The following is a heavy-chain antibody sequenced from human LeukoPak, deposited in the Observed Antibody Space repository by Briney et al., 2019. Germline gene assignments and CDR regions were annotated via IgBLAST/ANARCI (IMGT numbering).Heavy chain of an antibody. CDR1: GYTFTSYG. D-gene: IGHD2-2*01. CDR3: ARDRGYCSSTSCRNWFDP. J-gene: IGHJ5*02. Sequence: ASVKVSCKASGYTFTSYGISWVRQAPGQGLEWMGWISAYNGNTNYAQKLQSRVTMTTDTSTSTAYMELRSLRSDDTAVYYCARDRGYCSSTSCRNWFDPWGQGTLVTVSS. V-gene: IGHV1-18*01. CDR2: ISAYNGNT.